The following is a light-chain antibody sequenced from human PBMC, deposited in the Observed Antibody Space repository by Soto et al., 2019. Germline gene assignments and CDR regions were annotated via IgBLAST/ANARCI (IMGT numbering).Light chain of an antibody. CDR2: DAS. V-gene: IGKV3-11*01. CDR3: QQRTTGPPVLT. Sequence: EVVLTQSPATLSLSPGERATLSCRASQSVSSYLAWYQQKPGQAPRLLIYDASNRATGIPARFSGSGSGTDFTLTISSLEPEDFAVYYCQQRTTGPPVLTFGGGTKVEI. J-gene: IGKJ4*01. CDR1: QSVSSY.